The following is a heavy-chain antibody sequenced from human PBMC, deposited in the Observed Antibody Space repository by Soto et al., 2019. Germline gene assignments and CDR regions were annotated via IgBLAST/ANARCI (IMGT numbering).Heavy chain of an antibody. CDR1: GFPFDDYA. CDR2: ISWNSATI. CDR3: ARDITSSSTRWFDP. D-gene: IGHD6-13*01. Sequence: GGSLRLSCAASGFPFDDYAMHWVRQPPGKGLEWVSAISWNSATIYYADSVKGRFTVSRDNAKNSVYLQMNILRTEDTAFYYCARDITSSSTRWFDPWGQGTLVTVSS. J-gene: IGHJ5*02. V-gene: IGHV3-9*01.